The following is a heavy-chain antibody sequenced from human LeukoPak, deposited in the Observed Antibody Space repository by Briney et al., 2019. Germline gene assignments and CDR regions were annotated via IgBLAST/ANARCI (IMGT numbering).Heavy chain of an antibody. V-gene: IGHV4-34*01. Sequence: GSLRLSCVASGFTVSSYYVSWVRQAPGKGLEWIGEINHSGSTNYNPSLKSRVTISVDTSKNQFSLKLSSVTAADTAVYYCASNGNPSVDYWGQGTLVTVSS. CDR3: ASNGNPSVDY. D-gene: IGHD1-14*01. J-gene: IGHJ4*02. CDR2: INHSGST. CDR1: GFTVSSYY.